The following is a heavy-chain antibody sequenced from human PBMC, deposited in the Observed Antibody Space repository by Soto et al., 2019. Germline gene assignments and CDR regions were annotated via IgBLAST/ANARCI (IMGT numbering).Heavy chain of an antibody. CDR2: ISYDGSNK. CDR1: GFTFSSYA. Sequence: QVQLVESGGGVVQPGRSLRLSCAASGFTFSSYAMHWVRQAPGKGLEWVAVISYDGSNKYYADSVKGRFTISRDNSKNTLYLQMNSLRAEDTAVYYCARGYILTGYGYDAFDIWGQGTMVTVSS. V-gene: IGHV3-30-3*01. CDR3: ARGYILTGYGYDAFDI. J-gene: IGHJ3*02. D-gene: IGHD3-9*01.